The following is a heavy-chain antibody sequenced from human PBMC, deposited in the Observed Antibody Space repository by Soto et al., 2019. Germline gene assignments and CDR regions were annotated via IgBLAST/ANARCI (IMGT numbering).Heavy chain of an antibody. CDR2: IYYSGST. CDR1: GGSISSYY. D-gene: IGHD3-3*01. J-gene: IGHJ4*02. V-gene: IGHV4-59*01. Sequence: PSETLSLTCTVSGGSISSYYWSWIRQHPGKGLEWIGYIYYSGSTNYNPSLKSRVTISVDTSKNQFSLKLSSVTAADTAVYYCAKYYDSDEDYFDYWGQGTLVTVSS. CDR3: AKYYDSDEDYFDY.